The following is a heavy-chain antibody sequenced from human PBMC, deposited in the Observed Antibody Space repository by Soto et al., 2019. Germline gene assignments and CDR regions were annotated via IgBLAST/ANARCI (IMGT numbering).Heavy chain of an antibody. CDR3: ARFCSGGSCGWDAFDI. CDR1: GFTFSNYW. V-gene: IGHV3-64*01. CDR2: ISSNGDST. J-gene: IGHJ3*02. D-gene: IGHD2-15*01. Sequence: PGGSLRLSCAASGFTFSNYWMLWVRQAPEKGLEYVSVISSNGDSTYYANSVKGRFTISRDNSKNTLYLQMGGLRAEDMAVYYCARFCSGGSCGWDAFDIWGQGTMVTVSS.